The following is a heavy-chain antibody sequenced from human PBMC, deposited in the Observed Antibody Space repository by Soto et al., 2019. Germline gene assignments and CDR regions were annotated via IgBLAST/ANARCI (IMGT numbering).Heavy chain of an antibody. J-gene: IGHJ3*02. V-gene: IGHV3-21*01. Sequence: PGGSPRLSCAASGFTFSSYSMNWVRQAPGKGLEWVSSISSSSSYIYYADSVKGRFTISRDNAKNSLYLQMNSLRAEDTAVYYCARKEYQLLNAFDIWGQGTMVTVSS. CDR3: ARKEYQLLNAFDI. CDR1: GFTFSSYS. CDR2: ISSSSSYI. D-gene: IGHD2-2*01.